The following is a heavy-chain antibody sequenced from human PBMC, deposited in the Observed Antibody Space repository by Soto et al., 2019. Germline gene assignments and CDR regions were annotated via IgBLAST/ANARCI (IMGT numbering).Heavy chain of an antibody. V-gene: IGHV3-49*03. CDR2: IRSKAYGGTT. Sequence: GGSLRLSCTASGFTFGDYAMSWFRQAPGKGLEWVGFIRSKAYGGTTEYAASVKGRFTISRDDSKSIAYLQMNSLKTEDTAVYYCTPTTVTTSGYYYYMDVWGKGTTVTVSS. D-gene: IGHD4-4*01. CDR3: TPTTVTTSGYYYYMDV. CDR1: GFTFGDYA. J-gene: IGHJ6*03.